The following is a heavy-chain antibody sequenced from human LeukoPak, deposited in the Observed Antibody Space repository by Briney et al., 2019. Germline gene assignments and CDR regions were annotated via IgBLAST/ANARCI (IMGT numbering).Heavy chain of an antibody. D-gene: IGHD5-12*01. V-gene: IGHV4-30-4*01. CDR3: AWEVATDNGAFDI. CDR2: IYYSGSA. Sequence: PSETLSLTCTVSGGSISSGDYYWSWIRQPPGKGLEWIGYIYYSGSAYYNPSLKSRVTISVDTSKNQFSLKLSSVTAADTAVYYCAWEVATDNGAFDIWGQGTMVTVSS. CDR1: GGSISSGDYY. J-gene: IGHJ3*02.